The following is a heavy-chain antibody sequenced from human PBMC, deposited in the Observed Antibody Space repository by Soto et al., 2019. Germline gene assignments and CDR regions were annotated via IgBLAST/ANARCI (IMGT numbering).Heavy chain of an antibody. J-gene: IGHJ4*02. CDR2: ISGGGNNK. V-gene: IGHV3-33*06. CDR3: AKTGSTSCYSHPDY. Sequence: GGSLRLSCAASGFTFSSYGMHWVRQAPGKGLEWVAVISGGGNNKYYAESVKGRFTISRDNSKDTLYLQMNSLRAEDTAVYYCAKTGSTSCYSHPDYWGQGTLVTVSS. D-gene: IGHD2-2*01. CDR1: GFTFSSYG.